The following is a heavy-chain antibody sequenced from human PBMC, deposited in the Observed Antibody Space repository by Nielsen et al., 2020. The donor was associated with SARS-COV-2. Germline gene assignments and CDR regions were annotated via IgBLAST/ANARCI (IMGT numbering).Heavy chain of an antibody. J-gene: IGHJ4*02. V-gene: IGHV5-10-1*04. CDR2: IDPSDSYT. CDR1: GYSFTSYW. Sequence: GESLKISCKGSGYSFTSYWISWVRQMPGKGLEWMGRIDPSDSYTNYSPSFQGQVTISADKSISTAYLQWSSLKASDTAMYFCAIRAGGDYRFDYWGQGTLVTVSS. CDR3: AIRAGGDYRFDY. D-gene: IGHD4-17*01.